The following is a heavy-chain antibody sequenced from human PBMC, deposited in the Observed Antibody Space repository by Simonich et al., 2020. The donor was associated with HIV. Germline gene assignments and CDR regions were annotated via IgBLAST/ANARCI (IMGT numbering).Heavy chain of an antibody. V-gene: IGHV4-34*01. Sequence: QVQLQQWGAGLLKPSETLSLTCADYGGSFSGYYWSWIRQPPGKGREWIGEINHSGSTNYNPSLKGRVTISVDTSKNQFSLKLSSVTAADTAVYYCARRHPTTVTTPYFDYWGQGTLVTVSS. CDR1: GGSFSGYY. D-gene: IGHD4-17*01. J-gene: IGHJ4*02. CDR2: INHSGST. CDR3: ARRHPTTVTTPYFDY.